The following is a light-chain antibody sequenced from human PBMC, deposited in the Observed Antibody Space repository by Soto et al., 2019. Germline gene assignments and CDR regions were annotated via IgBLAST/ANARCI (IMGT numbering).Light chain of an antibody. J-gene: IGLJ1*01. CDR2: NNN. V-gene: IGLV1-40*01. CDR3: QSYDSSLSIYV. Sequence: QPVLTQPPSVSGAPGQGVTISCTGTSSNIGAGFDVHWYQQLPETAPTLLIYNNNNRPSGVPDRFSVSKAGTSASLVITGLQAEDEADYYCQSYDSSLSIYVFGTGTKVTVL. CDR1: SSNIGAGFD.